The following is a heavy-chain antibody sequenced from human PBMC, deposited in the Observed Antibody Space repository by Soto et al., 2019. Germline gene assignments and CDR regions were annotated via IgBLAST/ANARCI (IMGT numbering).Heavy chain of an antibody. J-gene: IGHJ4*02. CDR2: IYYSGST. D-gene: IGHD5-12*01. CDR3: ARMGDVDIVATQGNSKDIIIDN. V-gene: IGHV4-31*03. Sequence: TLSLTCTVSGGSISSGGYYWSWIRQHPGKGLEWIGYIYYSGSTYYNPSLKSRVTISVDTSKNQFSLKLSSVTAADTAVYYCARMGDVDIVATQGNSKDIIIDNWGQGTLVNGSS. CDR1: GGSISSGGYY.